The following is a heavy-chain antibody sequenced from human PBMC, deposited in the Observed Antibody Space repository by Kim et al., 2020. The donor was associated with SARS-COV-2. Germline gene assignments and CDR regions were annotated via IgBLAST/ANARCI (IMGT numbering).Heavy chain of an antibody. CDR1: GFTFNSYA. D-gene: IGHD2-21*01. V-gene: IGHV3-23*01. Sequence: GGSLRLSCAASGFTFNSYAMSWVRQAPGKGLEWVSSIGSGGGTTYYADSVKGRFTISRDNSKNILYLQMNSLRAEDTAVYYCAKVIMIAIRGCFDFWGQGTLVTVSS. CDR3: AKVIMIAIRGCFDF. J-gene: IGHJ4*02. CDR2: IGSGGGTT.